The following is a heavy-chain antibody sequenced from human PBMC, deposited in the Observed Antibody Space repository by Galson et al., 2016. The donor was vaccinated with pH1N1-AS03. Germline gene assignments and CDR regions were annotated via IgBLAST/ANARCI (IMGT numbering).Heavy chain of an antibody. Sequence: SVKVSCKASGYTFSTYGVSWVRQAPGQGLEWMGWISGYDDDTNYAQNVAGRVTMTTDKSTSTVYMELRSLRSDDTAVYYCARVRGFRPDTFDIWGQGTWVTVSS. J-gene: IGHJ3*02. CDR1: GYTFSTYG. D-gene: IGHD2-15*01. CDR2: ISGYDDDT. V-gene: IGHV1-18*04. CDR3: ARVRGFRPDTFDI.